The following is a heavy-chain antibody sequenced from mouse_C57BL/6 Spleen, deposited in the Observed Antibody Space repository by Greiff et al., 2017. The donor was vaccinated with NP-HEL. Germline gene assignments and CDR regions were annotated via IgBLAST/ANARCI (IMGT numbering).Heavy chain of an antibody. Sequence: VQLVESGAELAKPGASVKLSCKASGYTFTSYWMHWVKQRPGQGLEWIGMIHPNSGSTNYNEKFKSKATLTVDKSSSTAYMQLSSLTSEDSAVYYCAREGDFMDYWGQGTSVTVSS. CDR3: AREGDFMDY. D-gene: IGHD3-3*01. CDR2: IHPNSGST. J-gene: IGHJ4*01. V-gene: IGHV1-64*01. CDR1: GYTFTSYW.